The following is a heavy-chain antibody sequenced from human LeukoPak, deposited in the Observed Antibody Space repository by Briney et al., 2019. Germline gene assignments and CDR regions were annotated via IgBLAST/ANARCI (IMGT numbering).Heavy chain of an antibody. D-gene: IGHD3-22*01. V-gene: IGHV1-69*13. CDR1: GGTFDSYA. CDR2: ITAIFRTT. J-gene: IGHJ4*02. CDR3: ARHSGYHSTMYLDY. Sequence: SVKVSCKTSGGTFDSYAISWVRQAPGQGLEWMGGITAIFRTTNYAQKFQGRVTITADESMSTVYMELSSLRSEDTAVYYCARHSGYHSTMYLDYWGQGTLVTVSS.